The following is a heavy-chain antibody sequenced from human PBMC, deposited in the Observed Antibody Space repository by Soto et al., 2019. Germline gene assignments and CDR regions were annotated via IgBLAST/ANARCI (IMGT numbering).Heavy chain of an antibody. J-gene: IGHJ4*02. CDR2: IIPVFATT. Sequence: QVQLVQSGAEVKKPGSSVKVSCKASGGTFSNYILNWVRQAPGQGLEWMGEIIPVFATTNYAQKFQGRVSITAVASTSTAYLELSSLRSDDTAVFYCARTDLRYCSGGACYKGFDSWGQGTLVTVSS. D-gene: IGHD2-15*01. CDR3: ARTDLRYCSGGACYKGFDS. V-gene: IGHV1-69*01. CDR1: GGTFSNYI.